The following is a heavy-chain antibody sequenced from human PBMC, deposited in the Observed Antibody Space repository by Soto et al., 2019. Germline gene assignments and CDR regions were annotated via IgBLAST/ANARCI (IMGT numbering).Heavy chain of an antibody. J-gene: IGHJ4*02. CDR3: SRHPVAGADYYFAY. CDR1: GYTFTSYY. Sequence: QVQLVQSGAEVKKPGASVKVSCKASGYTFTSYYMHWVRQAPGQGLEWMGIINPSGASTSYAQQFQGRVTMTTDTSTSTVYMELSSLRSEDTAVYYCSRHPVAGADYYFAYWGQGTLVTVSS. V-gene: IGHV1-46*03. D-gene: IGHD6-19*01. CDR2: INPSGAST.